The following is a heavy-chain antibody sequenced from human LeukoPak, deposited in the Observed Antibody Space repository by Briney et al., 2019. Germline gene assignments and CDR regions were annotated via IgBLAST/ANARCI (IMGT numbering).Heavy chain of an antibody. Sequence: GGSLRLSCAASGFTFSNAWMSWVRQASGKGLEWVGRIKSKTDGGTTDYAAPVKGRFTISRDDSKNTLYLQMNSLKTEDTAVYYCTTDAVYDSSGYRHFDYWGQGTLVTVSS. J-gene: IGHJ4*02. V-gene: IGHV3-15*01. D-gene: IGHD3-22*01. CDR1: GFTFSNAW. CDR2: IKSKTDGGTT. CDR3: TTDAVYDSSGYRHFDY.